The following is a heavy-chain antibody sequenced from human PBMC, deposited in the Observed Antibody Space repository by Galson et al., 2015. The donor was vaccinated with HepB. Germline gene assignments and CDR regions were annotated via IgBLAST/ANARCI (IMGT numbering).Heavy chain of an antibody. Sequence: SLRLSCAASGFIFSDYSVNWVRQDPGKGLEWISYISSTSRTIYYADSVKGRFTISRDNAKNSLYLQMNSLRDEDTAVYYCARDLMVSCYYMDVWGKGTTVTVSS. V-gene: IGHV3-48*02. D-gene: IGHD2-8*02. CDR2: ISSTSRTI. CDR1: GFIFSDYS. J-gene: IGHJ6*03. CDR3: ARDLMVSCYYMDV.